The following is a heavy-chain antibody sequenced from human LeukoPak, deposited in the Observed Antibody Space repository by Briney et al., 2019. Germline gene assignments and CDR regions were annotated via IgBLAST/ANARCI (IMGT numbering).Heavy chain of an antibody. CDR3: ARNSAVATSRSWFDP. V-gene: IGHV4-59*08. CDR2: AYYSGST. Sequence: SSETLSLTCTVSGGSISSYYWTWIRQPPGKGLEWIGYAYYSGSTTYNPSLESRVTISVDTSKNQSSLKLTAVTAADTAVYYCARNSAVATSRSWFDPWGQGTLVTVSS. CDR1: GGSISSYY. D-gene: IGHD6-19*01. J-gene: IGHJ5*02.